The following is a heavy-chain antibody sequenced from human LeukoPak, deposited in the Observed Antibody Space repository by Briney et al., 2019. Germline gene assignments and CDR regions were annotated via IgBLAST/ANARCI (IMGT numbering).Heavy chain of an antibody. D-gene: IGHD2-2*01. CDR2: IDYGGSYK. CDR3: ARTILPALDY. V-gene: IGHV3-30*19. CDR1: GFTFRTYG. J-gene: IGHJ4*02. Sequence: PGGSLRLSCAASGFTFRTYGMHWVREAPGKGLEWVAFIDYGGSYKYYADSAKGRFTISRDNSRNTLYLQMNSLRVEDTAVYYCARTILPALDYWGQGTLVTVSS.